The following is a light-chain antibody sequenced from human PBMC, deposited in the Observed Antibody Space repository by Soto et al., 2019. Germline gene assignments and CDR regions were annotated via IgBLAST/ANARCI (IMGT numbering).Light chain of an antibody. J-gene: IGKJ4*01. CDR3: QHRKTWPLT. V-gene: IGKV3-11*01. CDR2: DAS. CDR1: QSVGTN. Sequence: EIVLTQSPATLSLSPGERATLSCRASQSVGTNLAWYQQKPGQAPRFLIYDASNRATGIPARFSGGGSGTDFTLTISSLEPDDFAVYYCQHRKTWPLTFGGGTKVEIK.